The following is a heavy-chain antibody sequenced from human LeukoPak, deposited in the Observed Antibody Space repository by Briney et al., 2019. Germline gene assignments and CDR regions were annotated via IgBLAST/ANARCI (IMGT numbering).Heavy chain of an antibody. V-gene: IGHV3-74*01. Sequence: GGSLRLSCAASGFVFSDYYMHWVRQAPGKGLVWVSHINGDGSNVNYADSVKGRFTISRDNAKNSLYLQINSLRAEDTAIYYCARRGYYDSSGYDYWGQGTLVTVSS. CDR2: INGDGSNV. CDR3: ARRGYYDSSGYDY. CDR1: GFVFSDYY. J-gene: IGHJ4*02. D-gene: IGHD3-22*01.